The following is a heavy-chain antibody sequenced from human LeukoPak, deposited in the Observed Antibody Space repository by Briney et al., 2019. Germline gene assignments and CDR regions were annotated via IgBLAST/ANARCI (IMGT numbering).Heavy chain of an antibody. CDR2: FSGTGCST. J-gene: IGHJ4*02. CDR3: AKSISSGWYSFDY. Sequence: GGSLRLSCAASGFTFSSYAMSWVRQAPGKGLEWVSAFSGTGCSTYSADSVKGRFTISRDNSKNTLYLQINRLRAEDTAVYYCAKSISSGWYSFDYWGQGTLVTVFS. V-gene: IGHV3-23*01. D-gene: IGHD6-19*01. CDR1: GFTFSSYA.